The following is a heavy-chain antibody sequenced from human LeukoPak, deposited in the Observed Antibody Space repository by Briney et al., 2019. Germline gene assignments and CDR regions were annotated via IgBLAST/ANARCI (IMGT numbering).Heavy chain of an antibody. CDR2: IYASGST. D-gene: IGHD2-2*01. CDR1: GGSISSGSYY. J-gene: IGHJ4*02. Sequence: SETLSLTCTVSGGSISSGSYYWSWIRQPAGKGLEWIGRIYASGSTNYNPSLKSRVTISVDTSKNQFSLKLSSVTAADTAVYFCARATIRYCSSTSCHEDYWGQGTLVTVSS. CDR3: ARATIRYCSSTSCHEDY. V-gene: IGHV4-61*02.